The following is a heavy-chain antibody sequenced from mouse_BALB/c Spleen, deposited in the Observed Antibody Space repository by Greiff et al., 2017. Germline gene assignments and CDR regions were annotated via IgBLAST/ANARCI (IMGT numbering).Heavy chain of an antibody. CDR1: GFSLTSYG. J-gene: IGHJ3*01. CDR2: IWAGGST. CDR3: ARDRGYGNYEGFAY. Sequence: VHLVESGPGLVAPSQSLSITCTVSGFSLTSYGVHWVRQPPGKGLEWLGVIWAGGSTNYNSALMSRLSISKDNSKSQVFLKMNSLQTDDTAMYYCARDRGYGNYEGFAYWGQGTLVTVSA. D-gene: IGHD2-10*02. V-gene: IGHV2-9*02.